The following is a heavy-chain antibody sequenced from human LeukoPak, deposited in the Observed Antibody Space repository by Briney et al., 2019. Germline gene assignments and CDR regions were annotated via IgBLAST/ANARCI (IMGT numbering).Heavy chain of an antibody. V-gene: IGHV4-61*02. D-gene: IGHD5-18*01. Sequence: SETLSLTCTVSGVSISSGTYYWSWIRQPAGKGLEWIGRIYTNMSTNYNPSLKSRVTISVDTSKNQFSLNLTSVTAADTAVYYCAREYRGYTYGPYFDYWGQGILVTVSS. CDR3: AREYRGYTYGPYFDY. CDR1: GVSISSGTYY. J-gene: IGHJ4*02. CDR2: IYTNMST.